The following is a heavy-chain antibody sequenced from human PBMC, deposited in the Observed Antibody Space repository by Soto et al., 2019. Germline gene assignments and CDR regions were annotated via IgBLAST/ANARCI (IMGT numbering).Heavy chain of an antibody. V-gene: IGHV4-59*01. CDR1: GGSISRSY. D-gene: IGHD4-17*01. Sequence: SETLSLTGPVSGGSISRSYWSWIRKPPGKGLEWIGYIYYSGSTNYNPSLKSRVTISVDMSKNQFSLKLSSVTAADTAVYYCARGSYGDQEQYYYYGMDGWGQGTTVTVSS. CDR2: IYYSGST. CDR3: ARGSYGDQEQYYYYGMDG. J-gene: IGHJ6*02.